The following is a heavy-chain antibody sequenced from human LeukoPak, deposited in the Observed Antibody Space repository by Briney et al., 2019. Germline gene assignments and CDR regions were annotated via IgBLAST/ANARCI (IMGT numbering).Heavy chain of an antibody. J-gene: IGHJ2*01. CDR3: ARQVYGGKALYWNYDV. D-gene: IGHD4-23*01. CDR2: IYPSDSET. V-gene: IGHV5-51*01. CDR1: RHXFMIYW. Sequence: GESLKISCTGPRHXFMIYWISWVRQVPGKGLEWMGVIYPSDSETTYSPSFQGRVTFTADESTETAYLQWSSLEASDTAIYFCARQVYGGKALYWNYDVWGRGTLVTVSS.